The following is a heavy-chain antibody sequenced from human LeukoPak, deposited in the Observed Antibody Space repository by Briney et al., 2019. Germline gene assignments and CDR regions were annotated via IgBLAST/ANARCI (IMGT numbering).Heavy chain of an antibody. CDR2: IYYSGST. Sequence: SETLSLTCTVSGGSISSYYWSWIRQPPGKGLEWIGYIYYSGSTNYNPSLKSRVTISVDTSKNQFSLKLSSVTAADTAVYYCARASPYYDILIGYRRSYYFDYWGQGTLVTVSS. D-gene: IGHD3-9*01. CDR3: ARASPYYDILIGYRRSYYFDY. J-gene: IGHJ4*02. CDR1: GGSISSYY. V-gene: IGHV4-59*01.